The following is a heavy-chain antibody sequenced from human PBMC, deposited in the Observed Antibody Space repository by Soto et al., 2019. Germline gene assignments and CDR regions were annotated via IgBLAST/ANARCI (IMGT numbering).Heavy chain of an antibody. V-gene: IGHV5-51*01. J-gene: IGHJ4*02. CDR3: ARSPRSSPYFDY. CDR2: IYPGDHET. Sequence: GESLKISCQSSGYTFSNFWIDWVRQLPGTGLEWMGIIYPGDHETRYSPSFHGKVTIPADRSINTPYLQWNSLEASDTAFYFCARSPRSSPYFDYWGQGALVTVSS. CDR1: GYTFSNFW. D-gene: IGHD6-13*01.